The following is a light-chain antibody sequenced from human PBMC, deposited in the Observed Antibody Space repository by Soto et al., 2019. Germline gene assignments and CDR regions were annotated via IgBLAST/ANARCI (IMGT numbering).Light chain of an antibody. CDR2: GAS. CDR1: QSISSSY. J-gene: IGKJ1*01. CDR3: QQYGTSSST. Sequence: IVLTQSPGTLSLSPGERATLSCTASQSISSSYLAWFQQKLGQAPRLLIYGASSRATGIPDRFSGSGSGTDFTLTISRLEPEDFAVYYCQQYGTSSSTFGQGTKVEIK. V-gene: IGKV3-20*01.